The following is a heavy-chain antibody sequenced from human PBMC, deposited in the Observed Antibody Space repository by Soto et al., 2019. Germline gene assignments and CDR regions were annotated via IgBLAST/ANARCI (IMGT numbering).Heavy chain of an antibody. CDR3: ARAPSDYDILTGYYSVGPIDY. CDR1: GYTFTSYG. J-gene: IGHJ4*02. Sequence: QVQLVQSGAEVKKPGASVKVSCKASGYTFTSYGISWVRQAPGQGLEWMGWISAYNGNTNYAQKLQGRVTMTTDTSTXXDXMXXRSLRSDDTAVYYCARAPSDYDILTGYYSVGPIDYWGQGTLVTVSS. D-gene: IGHD3-9*01. CDR2: ISAYNGNT. V-gene: IGHV1-18*01.